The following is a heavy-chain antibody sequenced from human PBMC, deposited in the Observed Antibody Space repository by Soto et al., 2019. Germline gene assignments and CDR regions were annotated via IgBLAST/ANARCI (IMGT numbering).Heavy chain of an antibody. D-gene: IGHD1-26*01. CDR1: GFTFSSYA. J-gene: IGHJ6*02. CDR3: ARGAVGATSYYYGMDV. Sequence: VQLVESGGGLVKPGGSLRLSCAASGFTFSSYAMHWVRQAPGKGLEWVAVISYDGSNKYYADSVKGRFTISRDNSKNTLYLQMNSLRAEDTAVYYCARGAVGATSYYYGMDVWGQGTTVTVSS. V-gene: IGHV3-30-3*01. CDR2: ISYDGSNK.